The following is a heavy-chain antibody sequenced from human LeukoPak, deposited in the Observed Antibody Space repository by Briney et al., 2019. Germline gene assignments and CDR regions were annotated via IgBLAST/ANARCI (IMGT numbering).Heavy chain of an antibody. J-gene: IGHJ6*02. CDR3: ARDRAGYFYAMDV. D-gene: IGHD6-13*01. Sequence: GRSLRLSCAASGFTFGDYAMHWVRQAPGKGLEWVSGINWKSNNIGYADSVKGRFTISRDNAKNSLYLQMNPLRTEDTALYYCARDRAGYFYAMDVWGQGTSVTVSS. CDR1: GFTFGDYA. V-gene: IGHV3-9*01. CDR2: INWKSNNI.